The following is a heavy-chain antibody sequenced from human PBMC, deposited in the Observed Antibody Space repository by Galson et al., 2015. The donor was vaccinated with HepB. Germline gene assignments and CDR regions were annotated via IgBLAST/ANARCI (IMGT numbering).Heavy chain of an antibody. Sequence: SLRLSCATFEFTFSDYTIHWIRQAPGKGLEWVAVVSFDGRDKYYVDSVKGRFTISRDTSKGTLYLQMNSLRAEDSAIYYCARVWERGRTTRWSNYCYGMDVWGQGTTVTVSS. CDR1: EFTFSDYT. D-gene: IGHD1-7*01. J-gene: IGHJ6*02. V-gene: IGHV3-30*04. CDR2: VSFDGRDK. CDR3: ARVWERGRTTRWSNYCYGMDV.